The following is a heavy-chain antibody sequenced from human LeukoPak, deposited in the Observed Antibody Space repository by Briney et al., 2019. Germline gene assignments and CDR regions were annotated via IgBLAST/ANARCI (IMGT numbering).Heavy chain of an antibody. CDR3: ARIAAAGSPWFDP. D-gene: IGHD6-13*01. CDR2: INHSGST. J-gene: IGHJ5*02. V-gene: IGHV4-34*01. CDR1: GGSFSGYY. Sequence: SETPSLTCVVYGGSFSGYYWSWIRQPPGKGLEWIGEINHSGSTNYNPSLKSRVIISVDTSKNQFSLKLSSVTAADTAVYYCARIAAAGSPWFDPWGQGTLVTVSS.